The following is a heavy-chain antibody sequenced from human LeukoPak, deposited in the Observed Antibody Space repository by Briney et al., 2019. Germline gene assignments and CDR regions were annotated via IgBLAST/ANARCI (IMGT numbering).Heavy chain of an antibody. J-gene: IGHJ4*02. CDR2: ISHSGST. CDR3: ARSPSHYYDSSGYFDY. D-gene: IGHD3-22*01. V-gene: IGHV4-38-2*01. Sequence: PSETLSLTCAASGYSLSSGYYWGWIRQPRGKGLEWIGTISHSGSTYYNPSLKSRVTISVDTSKNQFSLRLSSVTAADTAVYYCARSPSHYYDSSGYFDYWGQGTLVTVSS. CDR1: GYSLSSGYY.